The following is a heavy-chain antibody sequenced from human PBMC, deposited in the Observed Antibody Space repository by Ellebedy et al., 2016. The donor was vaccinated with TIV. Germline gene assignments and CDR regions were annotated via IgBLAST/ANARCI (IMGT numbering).Heavy chain of an antibody. CDR2: IYYSGSP. Sequence: MPSETLFLTCTVAGGSISSSDYYWGWLRQPPGKGLEWIGSIYYSGSPYYSPSLKSRVTISVDTSKNQFSLKLSSVTAADTAVYYCARHFAHSRFDPWGQGTLVTVSS. CDR1: GGSISSSDYY. V-gene: IGHV4-39*01. CDR3: ARHFAHSRFDP. D-gene: IGHD2-15*01. J-gene: IGHJ5*02.